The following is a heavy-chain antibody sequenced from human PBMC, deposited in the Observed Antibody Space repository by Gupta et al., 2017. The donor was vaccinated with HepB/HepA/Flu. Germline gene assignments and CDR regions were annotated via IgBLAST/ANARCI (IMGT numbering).Heavy chain of an antibody. CDR2: ISGDGGST. D-gene: IGHD1-20*01. J-gene: IGHJ5*01. CDR1: GFTFDAYA. CDR3: AKDTHTSFLYNWNWFDP. V-gene: IGHV3-43*02. Sequence: EVQLVESGGGVVQPGGSLRPSCAASGFTFDAYAMHWVRQAPGKGLEWVALISGDGGSTYYADSVKGRFTISRDNSKNSLYLQMNSLRTEDTALYYCAKDTHTSFLYNWNWFDPWGQGTLVTVSS.